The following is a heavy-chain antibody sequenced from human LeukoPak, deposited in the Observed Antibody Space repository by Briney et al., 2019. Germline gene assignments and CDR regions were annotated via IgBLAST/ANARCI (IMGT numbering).Heavy chain of an antibody. CDR1: GGAISSYY. Sequence: SETLSLTCTGSGGAISSYYWSWIRQPPANALERIGYIYYSGSTNYNPSLKSRVTISVDTSKNQFSLKLSSVTAADTAVYYCARAGTTGRPTGWFDPWGQGTLVTVSS. CDR2: IYYSGST. D-gene: IGHD1-1*01. CDR3: ARAGTTGRPTGWFDP. J-gene: IGHJ5*02. V-gene: IGHV4-59*01.